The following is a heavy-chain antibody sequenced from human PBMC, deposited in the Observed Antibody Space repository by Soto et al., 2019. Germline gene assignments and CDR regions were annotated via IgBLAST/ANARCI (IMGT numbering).Heavy chain of an antibody. V-gene: IGHV3-23*01. CDR1: GFTFSSYA. Sequence: GGSLRLSCAASGFTFSSYAMSWVRQAPGKGLEWVSAISGSGGSTYYADSVKGRFTISRDNSKNTLYLQMNSLRAEDTAVYYCAKAKDSSSWYPVYFQHWGQGTLVTVS. CDR3: AKAKDSSSWYPVYFQH. J-gene: IGHJ1*01. CDR2: ISGSGGST. D-gene: IGHD6-13*01.